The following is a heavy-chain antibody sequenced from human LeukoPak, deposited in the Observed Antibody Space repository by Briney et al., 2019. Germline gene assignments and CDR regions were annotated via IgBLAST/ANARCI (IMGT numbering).Heavy chain of an antibody. V-gene: IGHV4-59*01. J-gene: IGHJ4*02. CDR2: VYSSGNT. CDR3: ARGGVLLGIDY. D-gene: IGHD2-8*02. Sequence: PSETLSLTGNVSGGSIGSFYWNWIRQPPGKGLEWIGYVYSSGNTNYNPSLKSRVIISVDTSKNQFSLKLSSVTAADTAVYYCARGGVLLGIDYWGQGTLVTVSS. CDR1: GGSIGSFY.